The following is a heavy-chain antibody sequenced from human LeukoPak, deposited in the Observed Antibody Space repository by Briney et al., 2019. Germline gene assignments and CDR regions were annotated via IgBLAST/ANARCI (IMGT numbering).Heavy chain of an antibody. J-gene: IGHJ4*02. D-gene: IGHD3-22*01. CDR3: AHRTRHYDSSGRVDY. Sequence: SGPTLVNPTQTLTLTCTFSGFSLSTSGVGVGWIRQPPGKALEWLALIYWNDDKRYSPSLKSRLTITKDTSKNQVVLTMTNMDPVDTATYYCAHRTRHYDSSGRVDYWGQGTLVTVSS. CDR1: GFSLSTSGVG. V-gene: IGHV2-5*01. CDR2: IYWNDDK.